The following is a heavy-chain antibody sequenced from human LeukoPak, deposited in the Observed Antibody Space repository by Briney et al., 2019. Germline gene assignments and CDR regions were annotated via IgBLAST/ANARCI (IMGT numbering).Heavy chain of an antibody. CDR3: ARGVVDDCSSTSCYNPLDYYGMDV. V-gene: IGHV1-69*13. Sequence: SVKVSCKASGGTFSSYAISWVRQAPGQGLEWMGGIIPIFGTANCAQKFQGRVTITADESTSTAYMELSSLRSEDTAVYYCARGVVDDCSSTSCYNPLDYYGMDVWGQGTTVTVSS. J-gene: IGHJ6*02. CDR1: GGTFSSYA. D-gene: IGHD2-2*02. CDR2: IIPIFGTA.